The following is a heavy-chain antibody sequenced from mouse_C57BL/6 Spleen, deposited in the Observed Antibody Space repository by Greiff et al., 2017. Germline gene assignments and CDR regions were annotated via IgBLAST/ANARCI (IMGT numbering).Heavy chain of an antibody. Sequence: VKLMESGPELVKPGASVKISCKASGYAFSSSWMNWVKQRPGKGLEWIGRIYPGDGDTNYTGKFKGKATLTADKSSSTAYMQLSSLTSEDSAVYFCARNYGSSYPFDYWGQGTTLTVSS. CDR3: ARNYGSSYPFDY. CDR1: GYAFSSSW. V-gene: IGHV1-82*01. D-gene: IGHD1-1*01. CDR2: IYPGDGDT. J-gene: IGHJ2*01.